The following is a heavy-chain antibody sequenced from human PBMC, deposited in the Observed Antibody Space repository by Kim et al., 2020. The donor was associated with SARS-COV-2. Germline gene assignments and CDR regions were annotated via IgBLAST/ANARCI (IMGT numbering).Heavy chain of an antibody. D-gene: IGHD6-13*01. J-gene: IGHJ5*02. CDR1: GFTFSDYY. CDR2: ISSSGSYI. Sequence: GGSLRLSCAASGFTFSDYYMTWIRQAPGKGLEWLSYISSSGSYIVYAESVKGRFSISRDNAKKSLYLQMNSLRAEVTAVYYCARVSSGSSSWYWFDAWGQGTLATVSS. CDR3: ARVSSGSSSWYWFDA. V-gene: IGHV3-11*05.